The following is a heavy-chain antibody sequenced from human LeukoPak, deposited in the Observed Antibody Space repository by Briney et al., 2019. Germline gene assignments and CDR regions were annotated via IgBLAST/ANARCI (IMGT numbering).Heavy chain of an antibody. Sequence: GGSLRLSCAASGFTFSSYAMHWVRQAPGKGLERVAVISYDGSNKYYADSVKGRFTISRDNSKNTLYLQMNSLRAEDTAVYYCGSCSGGSCHSGWFDPWGQGTLVTVSS. CDR2: ISYDGSNK. D-gene: IGHD2-15*01. CDR1: GFTFSSYA. V-gene: IGHV3-30*04. CDR3: GSCSGGSCHSGWFDP. J-gene: IGHJ5*02.